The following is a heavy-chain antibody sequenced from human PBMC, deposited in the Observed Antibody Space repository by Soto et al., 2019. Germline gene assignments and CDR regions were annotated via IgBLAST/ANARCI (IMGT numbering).Heavy chain of an antibody. Sequence: LRLSCTASGFTFSTSAMSWVRQAPGRGLEWVSGISGSGAGTYYADSVKGRFTISRDNSKNTLYLQMSGLRAEDAAIYYCAKGPTVFGAVISFDYYYGMYVWGQGTPVTVSS. CDR1: GFTFSTSA. CDR3: AKGPTVFGAVISFDYYYGMYV. J-gene: IGHJ6*02. CDR2: ISGSGAGT. D-gene: IGHD3-3*01. V-gene: IGHV3-23*01.